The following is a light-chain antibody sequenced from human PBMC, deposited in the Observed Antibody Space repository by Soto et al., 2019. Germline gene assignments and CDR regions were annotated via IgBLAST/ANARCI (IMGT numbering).Light chain of an antibody. Sequence: QSALTQPASVSGSPGQSSTFSCTGTSSDVGGYNYVSWYQQYPGTAPKLMIHDVSNRPSGVSNRFSGSKSGNTASLTISGLQAEDEADYYCSSYTSSREKVFGTGTKLTVL. V-gene: IGLV2-14*01. CDR3: SSYTSSREKV. CDR2: DVS. CDR1: SSDVGGYNY. J-gene: IGLJ1*01.